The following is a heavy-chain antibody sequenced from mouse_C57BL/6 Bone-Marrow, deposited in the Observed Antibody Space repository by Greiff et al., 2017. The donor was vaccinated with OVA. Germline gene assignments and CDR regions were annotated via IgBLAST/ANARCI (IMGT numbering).Heavy chain of an antibody. CDR3: ARSNDGGFAY. V-gene: IGHV1-64*01. CDR2: IHPNSGST. CDR1: GYTFTSYW. J-gene: IGHJ2*01. Sequence: QVQLKQPGAELVKPGASVKLSCKASGYTFTSYWMHWVKQRPGQGLEWIGMIHPNSGSTNYNEKFKGKATLTVDKSSSTAYMQLSSLTSEDSAVYYCARSNDGGFAYWGQGTTLTVSS. D-gene: IGHD2-12*01.